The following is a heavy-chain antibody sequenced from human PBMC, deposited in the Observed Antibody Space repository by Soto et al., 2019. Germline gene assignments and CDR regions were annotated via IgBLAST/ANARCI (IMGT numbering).Heavy chain of an antibody. CDR1: GDSVCSNSGA. CDR3: ASGDQGFDA. D-gene: IGHD7-27*01. J-gene: IGHJ5*02. V-gene: IGHV6-1*01. CDR2: TYYRSKWFN. Sequence: QTLLLSWAISGDSVCSNSGAGNWIRQSRARGLEWLGRTYYRSKWFNNYALSVKSRITVDTDTSKKQFSLPVDSVTPEDTGVYYCASGDQGFDAWGQGTLVTVSS.